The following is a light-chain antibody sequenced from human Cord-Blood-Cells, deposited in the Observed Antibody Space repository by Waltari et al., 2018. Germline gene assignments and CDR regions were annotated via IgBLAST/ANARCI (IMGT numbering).Light chain of an antibody. J-gene: IGKJ1*01. V-gene: IGKV3-15*01. CDR2: GAS. Sequence: EIVMTQSPATLSVSPGERATLSCRASQSVSCNVAWYQQKPRPAPRLRFYGASTRATGTPARFSGRGSGTEFTLTISSLRSEDFAVYYCQQYNNWPRTFGQGTKVEIK. CDR3: QQYNNWPRT. CDR1: QSVSCN.